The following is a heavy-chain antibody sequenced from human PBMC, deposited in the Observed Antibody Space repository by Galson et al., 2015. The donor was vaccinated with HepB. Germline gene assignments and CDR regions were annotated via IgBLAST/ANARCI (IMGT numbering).Heavy chain of an antibody. CDR1: EFTFSTYW. V-gene: IGHV3-7*01. Sequence: SLRLSCAASEFTFSTYWMSWVHQAPGKGLESVANINLDGSQTFYVDSVKGRFTISRDNAKDSLFLQMNSLRAEDTAVYYCARDGDGAVEYDHWGQGTLVTVSS. CDR3: ARDGDGAVEYDH. J-gene: IGHJ4*02. D-gene: IGHD6-19*01. CDR2: INLDGSQT.